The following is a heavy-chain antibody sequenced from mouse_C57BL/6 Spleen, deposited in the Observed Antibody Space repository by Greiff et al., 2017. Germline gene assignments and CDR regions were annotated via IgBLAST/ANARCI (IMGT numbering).Heavy chain of an antibody. D-gene: IGHD1-1*01. V-gene: IGHV1-76*01. J-gene: IGHJ4*01. CDR3: ARQDMATVVAADYAMDY. CDR1: GYTFTDYY. CDR2: IYPGSGNT. Sequence: VQLQQSGAELVRPGASVKLSCKASGYTFTDYYMHWVQQRPGQGLEWIARIYPGSGNTDYNEKFKGKATLTVEKSSSTAYMQLSSLTSEDSAVYFWARQDMATVVAADYAMDYWGQGTPVTVSS.